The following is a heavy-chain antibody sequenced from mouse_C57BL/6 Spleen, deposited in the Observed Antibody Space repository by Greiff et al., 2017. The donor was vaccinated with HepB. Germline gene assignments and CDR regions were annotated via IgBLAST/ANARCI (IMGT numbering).Heavy chain of an antibody. V-gene: IGHV5-4*01. J-gene: IGHJ1*03. CDR2: ISDGGSYT. D-gene: IGHD1-1*01. Sequence: DVMLVESGGGLVKPGGSLKLSCAASGFTFSSYAMSWVRQTPEKRLEWVATISDGGSYTYYPDNVKGRFTISRDNAKNNLYLQMSHLKSEDTAMYYCARDGRGSSLYWYFDVWGTGTTVTVSS. CDR1: GFTFSSYA. CDR3: ARDGRGSSLYWYFDV.